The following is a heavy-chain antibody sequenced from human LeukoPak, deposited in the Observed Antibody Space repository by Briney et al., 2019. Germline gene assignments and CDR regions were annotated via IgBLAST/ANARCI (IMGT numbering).Heavy chain of an antibody. CDR1: GVSISSYY. J-gene: IGHJ6*03. CDR2: IYYSGST. Sequence: SETLSLTCTVSGVSISSYYWSWVRQPPGKGLEWIGYIYYSGSTSYNPSLKSRVTISVDTSKKQFSLKLSSVTAADTAVYYCARTTEGGYTYDYFYYYYMDVWGKGTTVTISS. CDR3: ARTTEGGYTYDYFYYYYMDV. D-gene: IGHD5-18*01. V-gene: IGHV4-59*13.